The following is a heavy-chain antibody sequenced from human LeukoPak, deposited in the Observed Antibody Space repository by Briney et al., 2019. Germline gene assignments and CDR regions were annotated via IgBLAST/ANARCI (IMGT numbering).Heavy chain of an antibody. CDR1: GFTFSDYW. D-gene: IGHD2-15*01. V-gene: IGHV3-7*03. Sequence: GGSPRLSCEGSGFTFSDYWMGWVRQAPGKGLEWVANINPAGRDTYYVDSVKGRFTISRDNVKKSTFLQMNSLRVEDTAVYYCAKNGGSQCYSHLDSWGQGTLVTVSS. J-gene: IGHJ4*02. CDR3: AKNGGSQCYSHLDS. CDR2: INPAGRDT.